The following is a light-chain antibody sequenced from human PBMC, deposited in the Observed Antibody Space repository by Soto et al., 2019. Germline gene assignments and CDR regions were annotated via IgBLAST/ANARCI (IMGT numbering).Light chain of an antibody. J-gene: IGKJ1*01. CDR2: AAS. CDR3: QQYSSYPWT. Sequence: AIRMTQSPSSLSASTGDRVTITCRASQDISNSLVWYQQKQGKAPKVLIHAASTLQSGVSSRFSGSGSGTDFTLTISRLQSEDFATYYCQQYSSYPWTFGQGTKV. V-gene: IGKV1-8*01. CDR1: QDISNS.